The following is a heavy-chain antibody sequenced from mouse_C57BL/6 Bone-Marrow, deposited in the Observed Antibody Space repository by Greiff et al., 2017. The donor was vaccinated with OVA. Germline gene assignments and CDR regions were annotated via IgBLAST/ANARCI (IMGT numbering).Heavy chain of an antibody. CDR1: GYTFTSYW. V-gene: IGHV1-52*01. CDR3: ARWLPHWYFDV. Sequence: VQLQQPGAELERPGSSVKLSCKASGYTFTSYWMHWVKQRPIQGLEWIGNIDPSDSETHYNQKFKDKATLTVDKSSSTAYMQLSSLTSEDSAVYYCARWLPHWYFDVWGTGTTVTVSS. J-gene: IGHJ1*03. D-gene: IGHD2-2*01. CDR2: IDPSDSET.